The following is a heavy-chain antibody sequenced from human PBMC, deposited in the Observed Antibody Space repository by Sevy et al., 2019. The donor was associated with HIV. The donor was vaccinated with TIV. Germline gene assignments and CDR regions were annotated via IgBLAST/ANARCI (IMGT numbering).Heavy chain of an antibody. J-gene: IGHJ6*02. Sequence: GGSLRLSCAASRFTFSNYAMSWVRQAPGKGLEWVSSISRSGGSTYYADSVKGRFTISRDNSKNTLYLQMNRLRAEDTAVYYCAKVDVVVPVADYGMDVWGQGITVTVSS. D-gene: IGHD2-2*01. CDR3: AKVDVVVPVADYGMDV. V-gene: IGHV3-23*01. CDR2: ISRSGGST. CDR1: RFTFSNYA.